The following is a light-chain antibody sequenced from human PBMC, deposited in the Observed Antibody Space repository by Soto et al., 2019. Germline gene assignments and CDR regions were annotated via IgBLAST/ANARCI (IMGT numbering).Light chain of an antibody. CDR3: CSYTRSGSFV. V-gene: IGLV2-23*02. CDR2: DVS. Sequence: QSLLTQPASVSGSPGQPITISCTETSSDVGIYNLVSWYQHFPGKAPKLMIYDVSKRPSGVSNRFSGSKSGSTASLTISGLQADAEADYYCCSYTRSGSFVFGTGTKVTVL. J-gene: IGLJ1*01. CDR1: SSDVGIYNL.